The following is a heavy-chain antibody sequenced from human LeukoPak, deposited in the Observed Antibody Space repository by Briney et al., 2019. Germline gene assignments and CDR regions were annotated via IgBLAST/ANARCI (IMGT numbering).Heavy chain of an antibody. CDR1: GFTFSSYA. CDR2: ISYDGSNK. CDR3: ARFGYYYDSSGYPGGYGMDV. J-gene: IGHJ6*02. D-gene: IGHD3-22*01. Sequence: PGGSLRLSCAASGFTFSSYAMHWVRQAPGKGLEWVAVISYDGSNKYYAGSVKGRFTISRDNSKNTLYLQTNSLRAEDTAVYYCARFGYYYDSSGYPGGYGMDVWGQGTTVTVSS. V-gene: IGHV3-30-3*01.